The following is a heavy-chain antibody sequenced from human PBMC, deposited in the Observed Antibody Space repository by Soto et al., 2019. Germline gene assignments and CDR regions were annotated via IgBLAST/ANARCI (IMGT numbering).Heavy chain of an antibody. Sequence: GGSLRLSCAASGFTFSSYAMSWVRQAPGKGLEWVSAISGSGGSIYYADSVKGRFTISRDNSKNTLYLQMNSLRAEDTAVYYCAKIRSSRSLRYDYWGQGTLVTVSS. J-gene: IGHJ4*02. V-gene: IGHV3-23*01. CDR2: ISGSGGSI. CDR3: AKIRSSRSLRYDY. CDR1: GFTFSSYA. D-gene: IGHD6-13*01.